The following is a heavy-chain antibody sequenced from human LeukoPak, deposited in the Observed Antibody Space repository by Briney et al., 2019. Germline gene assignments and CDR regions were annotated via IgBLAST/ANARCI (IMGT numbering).Heavy chain of an antibody. CDR3: ARDVTIFGVVISFDP. D-gene: IGHD3-3*01. V-gene: IGHV1-46*01. CDR2: INPSGGST. CDR1: GYTFTSYY. J-gene: IGHJ5*02. Sequence: ASVKVSCKASGYTFTSYYMHWVRQAPGQGLEWMGIINPSGGSTSCAQKFQGRVTMTRGTSTSTVYMELSSPRSEDTAVYYCARDVTIFGVVISFDPWGQGTLVTVSS.